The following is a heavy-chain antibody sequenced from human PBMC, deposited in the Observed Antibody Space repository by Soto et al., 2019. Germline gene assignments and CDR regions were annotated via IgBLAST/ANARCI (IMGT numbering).Heavy chain of an antibody. CDR2: TYYRSRWYN. J-gene: IGHJ6*03. V-gene: IGHV6-1*01. Sequence: SQTLSLTCAISGDSVSSNSAAWNWIRQSPSRGLEWLGRTYYRSRWYNDYAVSVKSRITVNPDTSKNQFSLHLNSVTPEDTAVYYCAGTTSLQRYYMDVWGKGTTVTVS. CDR3: AGTTSLQRYYMDV. D-gene: IGHD1-7*01. CDR1: GDSVSSNSAA.